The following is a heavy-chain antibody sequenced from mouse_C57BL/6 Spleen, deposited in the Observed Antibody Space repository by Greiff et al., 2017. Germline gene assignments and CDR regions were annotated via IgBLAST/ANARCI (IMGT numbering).Heavy chain of an antibody. D-gene: IGHD2-4*01. CDR1: GYTFTSYD. CDR3: ARGGLYDYDGYYAMDY. V-gene: IGHV1-85*01. J-gene: IGHJ4*01. CDR2: IYPRDGST. Sequence: VQLQQSGPELVKPGASVKLSCKASGYTFTSYDINWVKQRPGQGLERIGWIYPRDGSTKYNEKFKGKATLTVDTSSSTAYMELHSLTSEDSAVYFCARGGLYDYDGYYAMDYWGQGTSVTVSS.